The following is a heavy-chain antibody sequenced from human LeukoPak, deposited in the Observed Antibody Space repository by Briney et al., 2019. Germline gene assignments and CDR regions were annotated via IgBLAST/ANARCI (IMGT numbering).Heavy chain of an antibody. D-gene: IGHD3-16*01. J-gene: IGHJ6*03. V-gene: IGHV1-18*01. Sequence: ASVRVSCKASGYTFSDYGINWVQQAPGQGVEWMGWNSAYNGNTNYAQNLQGRVTMTADTSTSIAYMELRSLKPDDTAVYYCVRDGGGLYYYYYMDVWGTGTTVTVSS. CDR3: VRDGGGLYYYYYMDV. CDR1: GYTFSDYG. CDR2: NSAYNGNT.